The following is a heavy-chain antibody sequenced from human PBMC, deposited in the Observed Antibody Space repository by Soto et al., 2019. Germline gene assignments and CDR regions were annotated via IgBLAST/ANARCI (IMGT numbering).Heavy chain of an antibody. CDR1: GGSFSSYG. CDR3: ASDNPYGGKWYNWFDP. J-gene: IGHJ5*02. CDR2: IIPIVGTA. V-gene: IGHV1-69*01. D-gene: IGHD3-10*01. Sequence: QVQLVQSGAEVKKPGSSVKVSCKAYGGSFSSYGISWVRQAPGQGLEWMGGIIPIVGTANYAQKFQGRVTITADERTTTAYMELSSLRSEDTAVYYCASDNPYGGKWYNWFDPWGQGTLVTVSS.